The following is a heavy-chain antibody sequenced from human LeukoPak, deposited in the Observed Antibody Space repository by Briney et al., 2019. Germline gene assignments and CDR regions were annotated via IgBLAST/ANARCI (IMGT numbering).Heavy chain of an antibody. V-gene: IGHV4-61*08. D-gene: IGHD6-19*01. CDR2: TYYSGST. CDR1: GGSISSGDYY. Sequence: PSETLSLTCTVSGGSISSGDYYWSWIRQPPGKGLEWIGYTYYSGSTNYNPSLKSRVTISVDTSKNQFSLKLSSVTAADTAVYYCARDYGIAVAGTNNWFDPWGQGTLVTVSS. CDR3: ARDYGIAVAGTNNWFDP. J-gene: IGHJ5*02.